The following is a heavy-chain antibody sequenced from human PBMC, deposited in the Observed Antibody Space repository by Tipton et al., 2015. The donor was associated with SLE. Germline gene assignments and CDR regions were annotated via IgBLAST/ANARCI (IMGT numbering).Heavy chain of an antibody. CDR3: ARGHWGPHDACDI. CDR2: INPNSGDT. D-gene: IGHD7-27*01. CDR1: GYIFTGYY. J-gene: IGHJ3*02. Sequence: QPVQSGAEVKKPGASVKVSCKASGYIFTGYYLHLVRQAPGQGLEWMGWINPNSGDTNDAQKFQGRVPTTRDTSINTVYMELRDLTYDDTAVYFCARGHWGPHDACDIWGQGTKVTVSS. V-gene: IGHV1-2*02.